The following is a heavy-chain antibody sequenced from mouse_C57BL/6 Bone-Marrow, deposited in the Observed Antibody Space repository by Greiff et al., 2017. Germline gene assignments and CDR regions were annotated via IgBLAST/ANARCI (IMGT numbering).Heavy chain of an antibody. V-gene: IGHV1-26*01. Sequence: EVQLQQSGPELVKPGASVKISCKASGYTFTDYYMNWVKQSHGKSLEWIGDINPNNGGTSYNQKFKGKATLTVDKSSSTAYMELRSLTSEDSAVYYCARCGDYSQFFDVWGTGTTVTVSS. J-gene: IGHJ1*03. CDR1: GYTFTDYY. CDR2: INPNNGGT. CDR3: ARCGDYSQFFDV. D-gene: IGHD1-1*01.